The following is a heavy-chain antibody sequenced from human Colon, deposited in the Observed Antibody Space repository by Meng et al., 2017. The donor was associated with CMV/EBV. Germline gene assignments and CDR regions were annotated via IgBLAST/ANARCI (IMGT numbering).Heavy chain of an antibody. CDR1: GDSVANTGAA. D-gene: IGHD1-26*01. Sequence: QEQLQQSGAGLLKPPQTPSLTCAISGDSVANTGAAWNWVRQSPSRGLEWLGRTYYRSQWHNNYAESVRSRITINPDTSKNQFSLQLKSVTPEDTAVYYCARDPEYSYSILDTWGQGTLVTVSS. CDR2: TYYRSQWHN. CDR3: ARDPEYSYSILDT. J-gene: IGHJ5*02. V-gene: IGHV6-1*01.